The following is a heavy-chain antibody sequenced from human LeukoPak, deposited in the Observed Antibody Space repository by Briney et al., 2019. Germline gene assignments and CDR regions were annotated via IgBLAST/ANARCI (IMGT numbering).Heavy chain of an antibody. V-gene: IGHV3-53*01. D-gene: IGHD3-22*01. J-gene: IGHJ3*02. Sequence: GSLRLSCEASGFTVSSTHMVWVRQAPGKGLEWVSVTYTGGNSYYAGSVKGRFIISRDISKNTLYLQMNSLRAEDSALYYCARGGRGSAAVVAPRSFDIWGQGTMVTVSS. CDR3: ARGGRGSAAVVAPRSFDI. CDR1: GFTVSSTH. CDR2: TYTGGNS.